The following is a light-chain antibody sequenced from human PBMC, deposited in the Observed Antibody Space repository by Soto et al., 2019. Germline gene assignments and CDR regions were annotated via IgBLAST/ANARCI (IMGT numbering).Light chain of an antibody. CDR3: AAWDGSLNGVV. V-gene: IGLV1-44*01. CDR1: SSNIGGNT. J-gene: IGLJ2*01. CDR2: TNN. Sequence: QSVLTQPPSASGTPGQRVTISCSGSSSNIGGNTVNWYQQLPGTAPKLLMYTNNQRPSGVPDRFSGSKSGTSASLAISGLQSEDEADYYCAAWDGSLNGVVFGGGTKLTVL.